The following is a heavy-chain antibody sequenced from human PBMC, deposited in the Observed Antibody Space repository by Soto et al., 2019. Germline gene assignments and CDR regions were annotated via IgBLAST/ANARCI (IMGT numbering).Heavy chain of an antibody. J-gene: IGHJ4*02. CDR2: ISGSGGST. D-gene: IGHD4-17*01. CDR3: AKSGGIDYGDPYYFDY. V-gene: IGHV3-23*01. CDR1: GFTFSSYA. Sequence: EVQLLESGGGLVQPGGSLRLSCAASGFTFSSYAMSWVRQAPGKGLEWVSAISGSGGSTYYADSVKGRFTISRDNSKNTLYLQMNSLRADDTAVYYCAKSGGIDYGDPYYFDYWGQGTLVTVSS.